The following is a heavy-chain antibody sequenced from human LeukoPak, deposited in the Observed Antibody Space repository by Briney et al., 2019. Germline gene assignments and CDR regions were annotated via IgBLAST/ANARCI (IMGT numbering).Heavy chain of an antibody. D-gene: IGHD2-21*01. J-gene: IGHJ4*02. CDR1: GGSISSYY. CDR2: IYYTGST. V-gene: IGHV4-59*01. Sequence: PSETLSLTCAVSGGSISSYYWSWIRQPPGKGLEWIGYIYYTGSTNYNPSLESRVTISVDTSKSQFSLKLTSATASGTAVYFCARGRALGGLLLKFDYWGRGTLVTVSS. CDR3: ARGRALGGLLLKFDY.